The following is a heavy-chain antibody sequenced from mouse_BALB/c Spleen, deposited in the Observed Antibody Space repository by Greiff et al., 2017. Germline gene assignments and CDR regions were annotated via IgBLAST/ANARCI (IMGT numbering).Heavy chain of an antibody. D-gene: IGHD2-1*01. CDR1: GYTFTCYT. Sequence: VLLQPSAAVLASPGASVKMSCKASGYTFTCYTMHWVKQRPGQGLEWIGYIIPSSGYTDYNQKFKDKTTLTADKSSSTAYMQLSSLTSEDSAVYYCARSRGQYGNYVDYWGQGTTLTVSS. J-gene: IGHJ2*01. CDR2: IIPSSGYT. V-gene: IGHV1-4*02. CDR3: ARSRGQYGNYVDY.